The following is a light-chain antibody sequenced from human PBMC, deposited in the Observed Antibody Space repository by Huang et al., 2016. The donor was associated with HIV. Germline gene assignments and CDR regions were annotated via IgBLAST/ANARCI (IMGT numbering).Light chain of an antibody. CDR3: QQYYASSIT. CDR2: GAS. V-gene: IGKV4-1*01. Sequence: DIVMTQSPDSLAVSLGERATINCKSSQSVLHSSANQNFLACYQQTPGQPPKLLIYGASTRGSGVPDRFSGRGSATDFTLTISSLQAEDVAVYYCQQYYASSITFGQGTRLEIK. J-gene: IGKJ5*01. CDR1: QSVLHSSANQNF.